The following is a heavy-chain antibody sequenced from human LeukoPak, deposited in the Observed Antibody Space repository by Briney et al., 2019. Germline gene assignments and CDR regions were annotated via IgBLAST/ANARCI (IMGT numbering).Heavy chain of an antibody. D-gene: IGHD6-6*01. J-gene: IGHJ4*02. CDR2: IYYSGST. V-gene: IGHV4-59*01. CDR1: GGSISSYY. CDR3: ARGGSSSSLLDY. Sequence: SETLSLTCTVSGGSISSYYWSWIRQHPGKGLEWIGYIYYSGSTNYNPSLKSRVTISVDTSKNQFSLKLSSVTAADTAVYYCARGGSSSSLLDYWGQGTLVTVSS.